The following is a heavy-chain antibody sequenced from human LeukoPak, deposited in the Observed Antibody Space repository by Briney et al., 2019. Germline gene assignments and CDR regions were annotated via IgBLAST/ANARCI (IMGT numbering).Heavy chain of an antibody. D-gene: IGHD1-26*01. CDR1: GYTFTNYV. J-gene: IGHJ4*02. CDR3: ARRWELDS. Sequence: ASVTVSCKASGYTFTNYVISWVRQAPGQGLEWMGWTHSYNGNTNYAQKLQGRVTMTTDTSTSTAYMELRRLKSDDTAVYYCARRWELDSWGQGTLVTVSS. CDR2: THSYNGNT. V-gene: IGHV1-18*01.